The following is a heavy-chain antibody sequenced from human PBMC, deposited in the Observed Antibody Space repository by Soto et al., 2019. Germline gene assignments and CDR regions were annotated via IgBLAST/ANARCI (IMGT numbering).Heavy chain of an antibody. CDR2: IYYSGST. V-gene: IGHV4-31*03. CDR3: ARAAAAGTDFDY. CDR1: GGSISSGGYY. D-gene: IGHD6-13*01. Sequence: SETLSLTCTVSGGSISSGGYYWSWIRQHPGKGLEWIGYIYYSGSTYYNPSLKSRVTISVDTSKNHFSLKLSSVTAADTAVYYCARAAAAGTDFDYWGQGTLVTVSS. J-gene: IGHJ4*02.